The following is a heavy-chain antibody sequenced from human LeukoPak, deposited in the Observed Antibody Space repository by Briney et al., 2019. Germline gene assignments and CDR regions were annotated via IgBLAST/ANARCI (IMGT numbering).Heavy chain of an antibody. CDR2: IKADGSIT. J-gene: IGHJ1*01. CDR3: ARDHSSDWYSLVVTSEYFQH. Sequence: GGSLRLSCAASGFTFSNYWMHWVRQAPGKGVVWVSRIKADGSITSYADSVKGRFTISRDNAKNSLYLQMNSLRDEDTAVYYCARDHSSDWYSLVVTSEYFQHWGQGTLVTVSS. CDR1: GFTFSNYW. V-gene: IGHV3-74*01. D-gene: IGHD6-19*01.